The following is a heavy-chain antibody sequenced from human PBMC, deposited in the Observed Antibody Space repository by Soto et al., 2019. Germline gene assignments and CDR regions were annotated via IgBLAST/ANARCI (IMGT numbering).Heavy chain of an antibody. CDR3: ARADDSSGYYSGMVIDY. J-gene: IGHJ4*02. CDR1: GYAFTTYH. Sequence: ASVKVSCKASGYAFTTYHMHWVRQAPGQGLEWMGWMNPNSGNTGYAQKFQGRVTMTRNTSISTAYMELSSLRSEDTAVYYCARADDSSGYYSGMVIDYWGQGTLVTVSS. V-gene: IGHV1-8*02. CDR2: MNPNSGNT. D-gene: IGHD3-22*01.